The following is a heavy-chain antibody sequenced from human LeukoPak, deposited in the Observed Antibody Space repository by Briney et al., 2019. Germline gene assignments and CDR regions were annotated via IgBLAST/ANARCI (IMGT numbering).Heavy chain of an antibody. D-gene: IGHD2-15*01. J-gene: IGHJ4*02. V-gene: IGHV1-18*01. Sequence: ASVKVSCKASGYTFNNYGISWVRQAPGQGLEWMGWINGHNGNTKFSQKFQGRVTLTTDTSTSTAYMELKSLRYDDTAIYYCTRVPELPEYWGQGTLVTVS. CDR3: TRVPELPEY. CDR1: GYTFNNYG. CDR2: INGHNGNT.